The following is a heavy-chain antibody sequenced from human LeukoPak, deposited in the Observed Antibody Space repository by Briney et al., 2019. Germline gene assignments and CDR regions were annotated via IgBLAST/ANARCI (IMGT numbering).Heavy chain of an antibody. V-gene: IGHV3-48*04. CDR1: GFTFSSYS. CDR3: VRESIGFDY. J-gene: IGHJ4*02. D-gene: IGHD2-15*01. CDR2: VSISSGTV. Sequence: GGSLRLSCAASGFTFSSYSMNWVRQAPGKGLEWISFVSISSGTVYYADSVKGRFKISRDNAKDSLYLQMNSLRAEDTAVYYCVRESIGFDYWGQGTLVTVSS.